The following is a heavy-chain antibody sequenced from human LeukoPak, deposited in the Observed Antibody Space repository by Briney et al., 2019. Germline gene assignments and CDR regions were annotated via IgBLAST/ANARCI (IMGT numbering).Heavy chain of an antibody. CDR2: IYPGDSDT. V-gene: IGHV5-51*01. D-gene: IGHD1-26*01. Sequence: GESLKISCKGSGYTFSTFWIAWVRQMPGKGLEWMGSIYPGDSDTRYRPSLRGQVTISADKSTTTAYLQWSSLKASDTAMYFCARLADTTSWGQGTLVTVSS. J-gene: IGHJ5*02. CDR3: ARLADTTS. CDR1: GYTFSTFW.